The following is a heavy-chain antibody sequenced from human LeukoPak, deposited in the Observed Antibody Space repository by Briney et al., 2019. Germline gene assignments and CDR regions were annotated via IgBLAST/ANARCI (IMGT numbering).Heavy chain of an antibody. CDR3: AKESDSGYHSEGPKT. V-gene: IGHV3-30*02. D-gene: IGHD5-12*01. J-gene: IGHJ5*02. CDR1: GLVLSDYG. Sequence: GGSLRLSCAASGLVLSDYGIHWVRQAPGKGLEWVAFVRNDGSNEYYVGSVKGRFTISRDKSKNTLYLQMNSLRAEDTAVYSCAKESDSGYHSEGPKTWGLGTLVTVSS. CDR2: VRNDGSNE.